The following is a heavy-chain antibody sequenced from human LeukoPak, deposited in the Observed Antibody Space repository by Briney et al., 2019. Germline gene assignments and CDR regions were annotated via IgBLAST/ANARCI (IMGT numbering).Heavy chain of an antibody. CDR1: GYTFTGYY. Sequence: ASVKVSCKASGYTFTGYYIHWVRQAPGQGLEWMGWINPNSGGTNYAQRFQGRVTMTRDASISTAYMELSSLRSEDTAVYYCARTEGGGSYYGYYYYMDVWGKGTTVTVSS. CDR3: ARTEGGGSYYGYYYYMDV. J-gene: IGHJ6*03. V-gene: IGHV1-2*02. CDR2: INPNSGGT. D-gene: IGHD1-26*01.